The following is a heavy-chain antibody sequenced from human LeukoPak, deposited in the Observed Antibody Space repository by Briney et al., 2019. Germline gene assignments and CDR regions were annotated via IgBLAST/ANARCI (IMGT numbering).Heavy chain of an antibody. J-gene: IGHJ4*02. CDR2: ISAYNGNT. V-gene: IGHV1-18*01. Sequence: ASVKVSCKASGYTSTSYGISWVRQAPGQGLEWMGWISAYNGNTNYAQKLQGRVTMTTDTSTSTAYTELRSLRSDDTAVYYCARAILTGYYNYWGQGTLVTVSS. D-gene: IGHD3-9*01. CDR3: ARAILTGYYNY. CDR1: GYTSTSYG.